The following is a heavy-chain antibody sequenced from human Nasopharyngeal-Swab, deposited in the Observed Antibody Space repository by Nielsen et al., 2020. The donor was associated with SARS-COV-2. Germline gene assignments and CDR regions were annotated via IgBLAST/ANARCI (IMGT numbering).Heavy chain of an antibody. J-gene: IGHJ4*02. V-gene: IGHV4-30-4*01. D-gene: IGHD3-10*01. Sequence: SETLSFTCTVSVGSIRSGDFYWSWIRQPPGKGLEWIGYIHHSGTTYYKPSLKSRVTISVDTSKNQFSLRLSSVTAADTAVYYCARDSAEHYSSGSSRFDYWGQGTLVTVSS. CDR2: IHHSGTT. CDR1: VGSIRSGDFY. CDR3: ARDSAEHYSSGSSRFDY.